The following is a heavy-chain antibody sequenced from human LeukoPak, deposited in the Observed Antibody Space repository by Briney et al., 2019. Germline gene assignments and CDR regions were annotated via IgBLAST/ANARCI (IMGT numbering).Heavy chain of an antibody. V-gene: IGHV4-30-2*01. CDR1: GGSISSGGYS. D-gene: IGHD5-24*01. CDR3: ARVVRDGYNYYFDY. J-gene: IGHJ4*02. CDR2: IYHSGST. Sequence: SQTLSLTCAVSGGSISSGGYSWSWIRQPPGKGLEWIGYIYHSGSTYYNPSLKSRVTISVDTSKNQFSLKLSSVTAADTAVYYCARVVRDGYNYYFDYWGQGTLVTVSS.